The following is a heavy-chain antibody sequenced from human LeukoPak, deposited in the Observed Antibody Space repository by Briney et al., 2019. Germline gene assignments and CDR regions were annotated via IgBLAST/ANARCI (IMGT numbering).Heavy chain of an antibody. CDR1: GYTFTSYD. J-gene: IGHJ5*02. CDR3: ARGIPATAIWFDP. V-gene: IGHV1-8*01. D-gene: IGHD2-21*02. CDR2: MNPNSGNT. Sequence: GASVKVSCKASGYTFTSYDINWVRQATGQGLEWMGWMNPNSGNTGYAQKFQGRVTMTRNISISTAYMELSSLRSEDTAVYYCARGIPATAIWFDPWGQGTLVTVSS.